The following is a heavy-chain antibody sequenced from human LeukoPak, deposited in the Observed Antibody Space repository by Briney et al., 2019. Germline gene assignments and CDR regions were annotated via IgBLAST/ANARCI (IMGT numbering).Heavy chain of an antibody. D-gene: IGHD3-16*01. CDR3: VQRGGLDY. CDR1: GFTFNRFG. Sequence: GGSLRLSCAASGFTFNRFGMYWVRQAPGMGLEWVALVSNDGGTQYYADSVKGRFTISRDNFKNTLYLQVNSLRAEDTAVYYCVQRGGLDYWGQGTLVTVSS. J-gene: IGHJ4*02. V-gene: IGHV3-30*03. CDR2: VSNDGGTQ.